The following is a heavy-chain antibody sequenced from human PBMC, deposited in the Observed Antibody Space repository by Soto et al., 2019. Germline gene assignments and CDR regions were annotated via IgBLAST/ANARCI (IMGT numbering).Heavy chain of an antibody. CDR3: ARDRRYVDCDGP. D-gene: IGHD3-9*01. V-gene: IGHV1-18*04. CDR2: ISAYNGNT. J-gene: IGHJ5*02. CDR1: GYTFTSYG. Sequence: GDSLKISCMASGYTFTSYGISWVRQAPGQGLEWMGWISAYNGNTNYAQKLQGRVTMTTDTSTSTAYMELRSLRSDDTAVYYCARDRRYVDCDGPWGKGTLVTVSS.